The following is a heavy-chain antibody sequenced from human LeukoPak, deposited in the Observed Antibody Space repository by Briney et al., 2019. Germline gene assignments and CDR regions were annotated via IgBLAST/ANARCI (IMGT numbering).Heavy chain of an antibody. CDR3: ARARLSRRYDSSGYYYEGGYFDY. CDR2: IYYSGST. J-gene: IGHJ4*02. D-gene: IGHD3-22*01. Sequence: SETLSLTCTVSGGSISSYYWSWIRQPPGKGLEWIGYIYYSGSTNYNPSLKSRVTISVDTSKNQFSLKLNSVTAADTAVYYCARARLSRRYDSSGYYYEGGYFDYWGQGTLVTVSS. V-gene: IGHV4-59*01. CDR1: GGSISSYY.